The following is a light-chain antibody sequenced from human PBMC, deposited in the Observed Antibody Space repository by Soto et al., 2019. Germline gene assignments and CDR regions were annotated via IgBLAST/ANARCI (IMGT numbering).Light chain of an antibody. Sequence: EIMMTQSPGTLSASPGERATLSCRASQSVSSNLAWYQPKPGQAPRLLIYAVSTRATGITARFSGSGSGTEFTLTISSLQSEDFAVYYCQQYNKWPLTFGQGTKVEIK. CDR2: AVS. J-gene: IGKJ1*01. CDR1: QSVSSN. CDR3: QQYNKWPLT. V-gene: IGKV3-15*01.